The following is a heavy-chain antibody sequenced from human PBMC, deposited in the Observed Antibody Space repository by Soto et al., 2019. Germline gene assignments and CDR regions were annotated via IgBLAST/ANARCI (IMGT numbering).Heavy chain of an antibody. CDR1: GGSISSYY. CDR2: IYSNGNT. Sequence: QVQLQESGPGLVKPSETLSLTCTVSGGSISSYYWSWIRQPAGKGLEWIGRIYSNGNTNYNPSLKSRVTMSVDPSKNQFSRRLTSVTAADTAAYYCARGGSSAGFDYWGQGTLVTVSP. D-gene: IGHD6-6*01. J-gene: IGHJ4*02. V-gene: IGHV4-4*07. CDR3: ARGGSSAGFDY.